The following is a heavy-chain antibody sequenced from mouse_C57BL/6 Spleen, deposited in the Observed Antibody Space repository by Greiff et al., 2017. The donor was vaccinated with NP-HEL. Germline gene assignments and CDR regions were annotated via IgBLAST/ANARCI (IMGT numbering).Heavy chain of an antibody. J-gene: IGHJ4*01. CDR1: GFTFSDYG. CDR3: ARYTGDAMDY. Sequence: DVMLVESGGGLVKPGGSLKLSCAASGFTFSDYGMHWVRQAPEKGLEWVAYISSGSSTIYYADTVKGRFTISRDNAKNTLFLQMTSLRSEETAMYYCARYTGDAMDYWGQGTSVTVSS. D-gene: IGHD5-1-1*01. V-gene: IGHV5-17*01. CDR2: ISSGSSTI.